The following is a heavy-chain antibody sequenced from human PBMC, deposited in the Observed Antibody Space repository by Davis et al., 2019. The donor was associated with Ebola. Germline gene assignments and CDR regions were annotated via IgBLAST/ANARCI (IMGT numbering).Heavy chain of an antibody. Sequence: SGPTLVKPTQTLTLTCTFSGFSLSTSGMCVSWIRQPPGKALEWLALIYWDDDKRYSPSLKSRLTITKDTSKNQVVLTMTNMDPVDTATYYCAHRMTTSAFDIWGQGTMVTVSS. CDR2: IYWDDDK. CDR3: AHRMTTSAFDI. J-gene: IGHJ3*02. V-gene: IGHV2-5*02. CDR1: GFSLSTSGMC. D-gene: IGHD4-17*01.